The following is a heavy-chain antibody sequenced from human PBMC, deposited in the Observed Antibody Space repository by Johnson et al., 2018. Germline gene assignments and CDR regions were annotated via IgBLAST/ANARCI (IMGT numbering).Heavy chain of an antibody. CDR3: ARVAENSYDYYGMDV. Sequence: QVQLQESGPGLVKPSETLSLTCTVSGGSISSYYWSWIRQPPGKGLEWIGYIYYSGSTNYNPSLKSRVTISVDTSKNQFSLKLSSVTAADTAVYYCARVAENSYDYYGMDVWGQGTTVTVSS. D-gene: IGHD1/OR15-1a*01. J-gene: IGHJ6*02. CDR2: IYYSGST. CDR1: GGSISSYY. V-gene: IGHV4-59*01.